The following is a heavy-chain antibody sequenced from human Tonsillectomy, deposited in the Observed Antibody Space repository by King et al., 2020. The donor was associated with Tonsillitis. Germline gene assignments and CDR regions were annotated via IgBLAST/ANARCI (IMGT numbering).Heavy chain of an antibody. Sequence: VQLQQWGAGLLKPSETLSLTCAVYGGSFSGYYWSWIRQPPGKGLEWIGQINHSGSTNYNPSLKSRVTVSVDTSKNQFSLKLSSVTAADTAVYYCARGLRARGVRGVIIPYGMDVWGQGTTVTVSS. CDR2: INHSGST. D-gene: IGHD3-10*01. CDR3: ARGLRARGVRGVIIPYGMDV. J-gene: IGHJ6*02. V-gene: IGHV4-34*01. CDR1: GGSFSGYY.